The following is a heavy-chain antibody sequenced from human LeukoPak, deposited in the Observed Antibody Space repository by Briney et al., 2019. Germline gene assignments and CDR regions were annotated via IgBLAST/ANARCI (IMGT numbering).Heavy chain of an antibody. CDR2: IYYSGST. CDR3: ARTTEGYAGGPGYSYYYMDV. J-gene: IGHJ6*03. CDR1: GGSISSYY. D-gene: IGHD5-12*01. Sequence: SETLSLTCSVSGGSISSYYWSWIRQPPGKGLEWIGYIYYSGSTHYNPSLKSRVTISVDTSKKQFSLKLRSVTAADTAVYYCARTTEGYAGGPGYSYYYMDVWGKGTTVTISS. V-gene: IGHV4-59*01.